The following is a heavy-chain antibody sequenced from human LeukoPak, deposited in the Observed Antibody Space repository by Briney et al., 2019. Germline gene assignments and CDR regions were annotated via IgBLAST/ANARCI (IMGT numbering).Heavy chain of an antibody. J-gene: IGHJ4*02. D-gene: IGHD6-13*01. CDR1: GGSFSGYY. Sequence: SETLSLTCAVYGGSFSGYYWSWIRQPPGKGLEWIGEINHSGSTNYDPSLKSRVTISVDTSKNQFSLKLSSVTAADTAVHYCARGRSIAAAALVYWGQGTLVTVSS. V-gene: IGHV4-34*01. CDR2: INHSGST. CDR3: ARGRSIAAAALVY.